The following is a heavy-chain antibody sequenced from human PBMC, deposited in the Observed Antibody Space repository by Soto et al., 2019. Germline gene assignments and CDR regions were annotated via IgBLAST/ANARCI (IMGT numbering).Heavy chain of an antibody. Sequence: PGGSLRLSCTASGFTFSSYSMNWVRQAPGKGLEWVSYIFSSSNGIYYADSVKGRFTISRDNAKNALYLQMNSLRDEDTAVYYCARDKYFYDGSGPMESHYYYSGMAVWGQGPTLTVSS. CDR3: ARDKYFYDGSGPMESHYYYSGMAV. D-gene: IGHD3-22*01. CDR1: GFTFSSYS. CDR2: IFSSSNGI. J-gene: IGHJ6*02. V-gene: IGHV3-48*02.